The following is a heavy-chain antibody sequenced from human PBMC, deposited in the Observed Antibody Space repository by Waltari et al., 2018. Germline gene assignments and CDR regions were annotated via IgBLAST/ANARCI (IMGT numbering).Heavy chain of an antibody. CDR2: IYYSGST. D-gene: IGHD3-3*01. V-gene: IGHV4-59*01. CDR3: ARAEYYDFWSGYNNWFDP. Sequence: QVQLQESGPGLVKPSETLSLTCTVSGGSISSYYWSWIRQPPGKGLEWIGYIYYSGSTNYNPSLKSRVTISVDTSKNQFSLKLSSVTAADTAVYYCARAEYYDFWSGYNNWFDPWGQGTLVTVSS. J-gene: IGHJ5*02. CDR1: GGSISSYY.